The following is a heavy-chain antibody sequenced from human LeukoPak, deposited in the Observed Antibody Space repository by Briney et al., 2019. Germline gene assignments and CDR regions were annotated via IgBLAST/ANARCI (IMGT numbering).Heavy chain of an antibody. CDR2: IHYSGST. D-gene: IGHD2-2*02. Sequence: PSETLSLTCTVSGGSISGYYWSWIRQPPGKGLEWIGYIHYSGSTNYNPSLKSRVTISVDTSKNQFSLKLHSVTAADTAVYYCARYYRSSTTCYNFDYWGQGTLVTVSS. J-gene: IGHJ4*02. CDR1: GGSISGYY. CDR3: ARYYRSSTTCYNFDY. V-gene: IGHV4-59*01.